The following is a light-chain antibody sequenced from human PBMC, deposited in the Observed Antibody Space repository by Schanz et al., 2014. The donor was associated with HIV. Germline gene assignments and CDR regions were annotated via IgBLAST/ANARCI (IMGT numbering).Light chain of an antibody. Sequence: EIVMTQSPATLSVSPGERATLSCRASQYVSSNLAWYQQRPGQAPRLLIYGASTRASGIPARFSGSGSGTEFTLTISRLEPEDFAVYYCQEYGFSRTFGQGTKLEIK. CDR3: QEYGFSRT. V-gene: IGKV3-15*01. J-gene: IGKJ2*02. CDR1: QYVSSN. CDR2: GAS.